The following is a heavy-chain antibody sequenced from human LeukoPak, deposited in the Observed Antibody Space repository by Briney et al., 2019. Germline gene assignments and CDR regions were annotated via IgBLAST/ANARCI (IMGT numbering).Heavy chain of an antibody. V-gene: IGHV3-23*01. J-gene: IGHJ6*03. CDR1: GFTFSSYG. Sequence: GGSLRLSCAASGFTFSSYGMSWVRQAPGKGLEWVSATSGSGGSTYYADSVKGRFTISRDNSKNTLYLQMNSLRAEDTAVYYCAKEGDILTGYYSPSYMDVWGKGTTVTISS. CDR2: TSGSGGST. CDR3: AKEGDILTGYYSPSYMDV. D-gene: IGHD3-9*01.